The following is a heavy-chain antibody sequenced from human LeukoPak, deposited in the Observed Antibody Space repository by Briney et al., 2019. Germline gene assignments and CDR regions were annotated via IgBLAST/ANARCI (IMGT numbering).Heavy chain of an antibody. J-gene: IGHJ4*02. Sequence: GGSLRLSCAASGFTFTSYWMHWVRQAPGKGLVWLSRINSDGTITSYADSLEGRFTISRDNAKNTVYLQMNSLRAEDTAVYYCARPGVGFDYWGQGALVTVSS. CDR3: ARPGVGFDY. CDR2: INSDGTIT. V-gene: IGHV3-74*01. CDR1: GFTFTSYW.